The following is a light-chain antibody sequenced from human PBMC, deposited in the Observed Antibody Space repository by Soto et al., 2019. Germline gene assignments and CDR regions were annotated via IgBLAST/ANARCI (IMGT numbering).Light chain of an antibody. CDR3: QQSYRTPRT. Sequence: DIQMTQSPYSLSASVGDRVTITCRASQSISSNLNWYQQKPGKAPTLLIYGASSLQSGVPSRFSGSGSGTDFTLIISRLQPEDVATYYCQQSYRTPRTFGQGTKLEIK. V-gene: IGKV1-39*01. CDR1: QSISSN. CDR2: GAS. J-gene: IGKJ2*01.